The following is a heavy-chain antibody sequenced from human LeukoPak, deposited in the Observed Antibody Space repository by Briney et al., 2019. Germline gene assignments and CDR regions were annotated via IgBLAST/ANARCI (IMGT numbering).Heavy chain of an antibody. CDR2: ISYDGSNK. CDR1: GFTVSTNY. D-gene: IGHD3-10*01. V-gene: IGHV3-30*18. CDR3: AKEVSELLWFGESYYGMDV. J-gene: IGHJ6*02. Sequence: PGGSLRLSCAASGFTVSTNYMSWVRQAPGKGLEWVAVISYDGSNKYYADSVKGRFTISRDNSKNTLYLQMNSLRAEDTAVYYCAKEVSELLWFGESYYGMDVWGQGTTVTVSS.